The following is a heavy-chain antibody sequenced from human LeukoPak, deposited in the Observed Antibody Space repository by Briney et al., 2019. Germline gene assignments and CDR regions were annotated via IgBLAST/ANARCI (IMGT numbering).Heavy chain of an antibody. Sequence: PGGSLRLSCAGSGFTFSSYSMNWVRQAPGKGLEWVSYISSSSSTIYYADSVKGRFTISRDSAKNSLYLQMNSLRADDTAVYYCARGNYDILTGQPKGWFDPWGQGTLVTVSS. CDR2: ISSSSSTI. J-gene: IGHJ5*02. CDR1: GFTFSSYS. D-gene: IGHD3-9*01. CDR3: ARGNYDILTGQPKGWFDP. V-gene: IGHV3-48*01.